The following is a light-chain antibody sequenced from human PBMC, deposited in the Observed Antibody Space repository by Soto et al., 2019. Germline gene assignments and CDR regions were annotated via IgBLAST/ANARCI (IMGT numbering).Light chain of an antibody. Sequence: QSALTQPASVSGSPGQSITISCTGTISDVGGFLYVSWFQQHPGKAPKLMIYAVSNRPSGISNRFSGSKSGNTASLTISGLQSEEDADYYCSSYSSSSTLVVFGGGTKLTVL. V-gene: IGLV2-14*01. CDR3: SSYSSSSTLVV. CDR1: ISDVGGFLY. CDR2: AVS. J-gene: IGLJ2*01.